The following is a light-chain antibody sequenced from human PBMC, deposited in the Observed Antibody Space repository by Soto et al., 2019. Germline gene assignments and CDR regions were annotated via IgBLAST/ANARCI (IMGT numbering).Light chain of an antibody. CDR3: QHYNSYSEA. J-gene: IGKJ1*01. V-gene: IGKV1-5*03. CDR2: KAS. Sequence: DIQMTQSHFTLSASLGDRVTITCLASQSISVWLAWYQQKAGKAPNLLIYKASRLESGVPSRFSGSGSETEFTLTISSLQPDDFATYYCQHYNSYSEAFGQGTKVDI. CDR1: QSISVW.